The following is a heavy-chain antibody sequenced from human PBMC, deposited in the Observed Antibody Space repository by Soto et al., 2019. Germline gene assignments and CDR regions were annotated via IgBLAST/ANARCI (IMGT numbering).Heavy chain of an antibody. CDR1: GGSISSTNW. CDR3: ARGQWLAFDY. CDR2: IYHSGST. V-gene: IGHV4-4*02. D-gene: IGHD6-19*01. J-gene: IGHJ4*02. Sequence: QVQLQESGPGLVKPSGTLSLTCAVSGGSISSTNWWSWVRQPPGKGLEWIGEIYHSGSTNSNPSLKSRVTMSVDKSKNQFSLILNCVTAADTAVYYCARGQWLAFDYWGQGTLVTVSS.